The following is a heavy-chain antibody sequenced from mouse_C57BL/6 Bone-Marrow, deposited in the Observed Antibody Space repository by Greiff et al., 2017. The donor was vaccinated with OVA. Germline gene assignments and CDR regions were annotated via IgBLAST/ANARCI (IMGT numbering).Heavy chain of an antibody. CDR3: ARDYDYDKRTWFAY. J-gene: IGHJ3*01. CDR1: GFTFTDYY. Sequence: EVQGVESGGGLVQPGGSLSLSCAASGFTFTDYYMSWVRQPPGKALEWLGFIRNKANGYTTEYSASVKGRFTISRDNSQSILYLQMNALRAEDSATYYCARDYDYDKRTWFAYWGQGTLVTVSA. D-gene: IGHD2-4*01. V-gene: IGHV7-3*01. CDR2: IRNKANGYTT.